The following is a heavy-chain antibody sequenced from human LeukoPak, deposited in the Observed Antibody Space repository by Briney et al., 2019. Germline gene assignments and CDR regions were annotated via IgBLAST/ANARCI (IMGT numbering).Heavy chain of an antibody. CDR1: GFTFSSYS. CDR2: ISSSSSYI. CDR3: ARTSSGWCDY. Sequence: PGGSLRLSCAASGFTFSSYSMNWVRQAPGKGLEWVSSISSSSSYIYYTDSVKGRFTISRGNAKNSLYLQMNSLRAEDTAVYYCARTSSGWCDYWGQGTLVTVSS. J-gene: IGHJ4*02. D-gene: IGHD6-19*01. V-gene: IGHV3-21*01.